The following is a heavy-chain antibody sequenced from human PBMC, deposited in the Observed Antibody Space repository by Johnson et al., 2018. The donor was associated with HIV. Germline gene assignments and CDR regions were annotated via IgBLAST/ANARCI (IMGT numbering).Heavy chain of an antibody. CDR3: ARENDAFDI. V-gene: IGHV3-13*01. J-gene: IGHJ3*02. CDR1: GFTVSSNY. Sequence: VQLVESGGGLVQPGGSLRLSCAASGFTVSSNYMSWVRQAPGKGLEWVSAIGTAGDTYYPGSVKGRFTISRENAKNSLYLQMNSLRAGDTAVYYCARENDAFDIWGQGTMVTVSS. CDR2: IGTAGDT.